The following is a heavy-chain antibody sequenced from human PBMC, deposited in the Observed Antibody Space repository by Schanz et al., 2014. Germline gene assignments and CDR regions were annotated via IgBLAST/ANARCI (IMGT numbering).Heavy chain of an antibody. CDR1: GFTFSNYD. CDR3: ARGRRGDCRRTSCTYYFDY. V-gene: IGHV3-13*05. Sequence: EVQLVESGGGLVQPGGSLRLSCAASGFTFSNYDMHWVRQAIGKGLEWVSGIGPASDPYYAGSVKGRFTISRENGKNSLSLQMNSLRAGDPSVYYCARGRRGDCRRTSCTYYFDYWGQGTLVTVSS. D-gene: IGHD2-2*01. CDR2: IGPASDP. J-gene: IGHJ4*02.